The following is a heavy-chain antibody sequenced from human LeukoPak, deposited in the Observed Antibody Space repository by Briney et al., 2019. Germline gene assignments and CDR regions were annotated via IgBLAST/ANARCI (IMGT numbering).Heavy chain of an antibody. J-gene: IGHJ4*02. CDR1: GGSFSGYC. V-gene: IGHV4-34*01. D-gene: IGHD2-2*01. Sequence: SETLSLTCAVYGGSFSGYCWSWIRQPPGKGLEWIGEINHSGSTNYNPSLKSRVTISVDTSKNQFSLKLSSVTAADTAVYYCARRRVVPAARYDYWGQGTLVTVSS. CDR2: INHSGST. CDR3: ARRRVVPAARYDY.